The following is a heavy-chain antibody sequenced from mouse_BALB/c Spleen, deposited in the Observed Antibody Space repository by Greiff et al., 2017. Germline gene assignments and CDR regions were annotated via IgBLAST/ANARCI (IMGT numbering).Heavy chain of an antibody. CDR2: ISSGGSYT. Sequence: EVKLVESGGGLVKPGGSLKLSCAASGFTFSSYAMSWVRQSPEKRLAWVAEISSGGSYTYYPDTVTGRFTISRDKAKHTLYLEMSSLRSEDTAMYYCAKGRPPAYWGQGTLGTVSA. CDR1: GFTFSSYA. V-gene: IGHV5-9-4*01. CDR3: AKGRPPAY. J-gene: IGHJ3*01.